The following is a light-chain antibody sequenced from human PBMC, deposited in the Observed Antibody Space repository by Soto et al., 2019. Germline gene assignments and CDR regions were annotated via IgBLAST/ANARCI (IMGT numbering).Light chain of an antibody. CDR3: SSYAGTNTVV. Sequence: QSALTQPPSASGSPGQSVTISCTGTSSDVGGYNYVSWYQQQSGKAPKLMIYEVSKRPSGVPDRFSGSKSGNTASLPVSGLQAEDEADYYCSSYAGTNTVVFGGGTKLTVL. J-gene: IGLJ2*01. CDR1: SSDVGGYNY. CDR2: EVS. V-gene: IGLV2-8*01.